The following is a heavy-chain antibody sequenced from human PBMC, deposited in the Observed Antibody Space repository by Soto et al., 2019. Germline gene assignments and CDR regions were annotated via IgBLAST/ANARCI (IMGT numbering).Heavy chain of an antibody. CDR2: IIPIFATT. Sequence: ASVKVSCKASGGTFSTYSITWVRQAPGQGREGMGGIIPIFATTTYAQKFQGRVTITADESTSTAYMELSSLRSEDTAVYYGARAPPTCTGGSCYKGSQYYYYAMDVWGQGTTVTVSS. D-gene: IGHD2-15*01. CDR1: GGTFSTYS. J-gene: IGHJ6*02. CDR3: ARAPPTCTGGSCYKGSQYYYYAMDV. V-gene: IGHV1-69*13.